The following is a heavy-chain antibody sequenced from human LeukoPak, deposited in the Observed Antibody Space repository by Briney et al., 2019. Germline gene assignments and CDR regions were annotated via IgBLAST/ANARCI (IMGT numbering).Heavy chain of an antibody. D-gene: IGHD2-15*01. CDR1: GFTFSNYD. Sequence: GGSLRLSCAASGFTFSNYDMHWVRQATAKGLEWVSAIGTAGDTYYQGSVRGRFTMSRENAKNSLYLQMNSLTAGDTAVYYCARGADTHFDYWGQGILVTVSS. J-gene: IGHJ4*02. CDR2: IGTAGDT. CDR3: ARGADTHFDY. V-gene: IGHV3-13*04.